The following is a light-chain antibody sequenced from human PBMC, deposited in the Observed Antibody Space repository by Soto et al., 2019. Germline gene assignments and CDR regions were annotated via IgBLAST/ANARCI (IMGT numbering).Light chain of an antibody. CDR3: CSNAGTYSVI. CDR1: SSDVGGYNY. Sequence: HSALTQPRSVSGSPGQSVTISCSGTSSDVGGYNYVCWYQQYPGKAPKLIIYDVSKRPSGVPDRFSGSKSGNTASLTVSGLQAEDEADYYCCSNAGTYSVIFGGGTKLTVL. V-gene: IGLV2-11*01. J-gene: IGLJ2*01. CDR2: DVS.